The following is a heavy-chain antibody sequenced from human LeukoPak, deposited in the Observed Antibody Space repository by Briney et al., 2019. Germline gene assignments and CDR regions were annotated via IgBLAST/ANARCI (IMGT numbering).Heavy chain of an antibody. D-gene: IGHD3-10*01. CDR3: ARDRSSMVRGNYYDC. J-gene: IGHJ4*02. CDR2: LYSGGTT. Sequence: PGGSLRLPCAASGFTVSTNYMSWVRQAPGRGLEWVSLLYSGGTTSYADSVKGRFTISSDSSKNTLYLQVNSLRAEDTAVYYCARDRSSMVRGNYYDCWAREPWSPSPQ. CDR1: GFTVSTNY. V-gene: IGHV3-66*01.